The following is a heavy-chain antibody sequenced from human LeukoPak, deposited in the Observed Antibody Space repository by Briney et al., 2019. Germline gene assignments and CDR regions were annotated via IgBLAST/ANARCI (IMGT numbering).Heavy chain of an antibody. J-gene: IGHJ4*02. CDR1: GFTFSSHG. V-gene: IGHV3-30*02. CDR2: IRYDGSNK. CDR3: AKTEAWQQDGNFDF. Sequence: GGSLRLSCAASGFTFSSHGMHWVRQAPGKGLEWVAFIRYDGSNKFYVDFVKGRFTISRDNSKNTLYLQMNGLRVEDTAVYYCAKTEAWQQDGNFDFWGQGTLVTVSS. D-gene: IGHD5-24*01.